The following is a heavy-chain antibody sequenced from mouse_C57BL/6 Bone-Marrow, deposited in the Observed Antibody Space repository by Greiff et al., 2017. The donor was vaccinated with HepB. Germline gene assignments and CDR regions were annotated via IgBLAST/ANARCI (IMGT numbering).Heavy chain of an antibody. Sequence: QVQLQQPGAELVKPGASVKLSCKASGYTFTSYWMHWVKQRPGQGLEWIGYINPSSGYTKYNQKFKDKATLTADKSSSTAYMQLSSLTYEDSAVYYCARRTAVVAHFDYWGQGTTLTVSS. CDR1: GYTFTSYW. D-gene: IGHD1-1*01. J-gene: IGHJ2*01. V-gene: IGHV1-7*01. CDR2: INPSSGYT. CDR3: ARRTAVVAHFDY.